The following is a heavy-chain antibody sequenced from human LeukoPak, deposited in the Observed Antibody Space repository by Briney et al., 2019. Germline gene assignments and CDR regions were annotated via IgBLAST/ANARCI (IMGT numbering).Heavy chain of an antibody. CDR2: ISYTGDNE. D-gene: IGHD3-22*01. CDR3: AKGYYYDSSGYWSRDYFDY. V-gene: IGHV3-30-3*01. CDR1: GFTFSSYT. J-gene: IGHJ4*02. Sequence: GGSLRLSCAASGFTFSSYTMHWVRQAPGKGLEWVALISYTGDNEYFADSVKGRFTISRDNSNNTLFLQMNSLRAEDTAVYYCAKGYYYDSSGYWSRDYFDYWGQGTLVTVSS.